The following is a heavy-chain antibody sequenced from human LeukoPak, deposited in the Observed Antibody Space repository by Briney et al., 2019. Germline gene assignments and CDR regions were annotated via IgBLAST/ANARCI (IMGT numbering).Heavy chain of an antibody. CDR2: VYYTGGT. J-gene: IGHJ5*02. Sequence: SETLSLTCTVSGGPISSYTHYWGWIRQPPGKGLEWIATVYYTGGTYYNPSLKSRVTISIDTSRNHFSLKLTPVIAADTAMYYCVSNSSSSPWFDPWGQGTLVTVSS. D-gene: IGHD6-6*01. CDR3: VSNSSSSPWFDP. V-gene: IGHV4-39*02. CDR1: GGPISSYTHY.